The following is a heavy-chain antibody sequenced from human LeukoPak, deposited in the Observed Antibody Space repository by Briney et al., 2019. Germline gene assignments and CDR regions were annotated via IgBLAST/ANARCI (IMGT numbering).Heavy chain of an antibody. Sequence: ASVQVSFQASGYTFTSYGISWVRPPPGQGLAGMGWISAYNGNTNYAQKVQGRVTMTTDTSTSTAYMELRSLRSDDTAVYYCARVRSYYDSSAYDYWGQGTLVTVSS. CDR2: ISAYNGNT. J-gene: IGHJ4*02. D-gene: IGHD3-22*01. V-gene: IGHV1-18*01. CDR1: GYTFTSYG. CDR3: ARVRSYYDSSAYDY.